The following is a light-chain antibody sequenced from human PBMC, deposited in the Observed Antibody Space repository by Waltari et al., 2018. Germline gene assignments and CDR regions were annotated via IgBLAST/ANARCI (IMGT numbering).Light chain of an antibody. CDR1: SGHSTNV. CDR2: VNSDGSH. J-gene: IGLJ3*02. CDR3: QTGGHGTWV. V-gene: IGLV4-69*01. Sequence: QLVLTQSPSAPASLGASVKLTCTLSSGHSTNVIALLQKRPEKGPRYLMKVNSDGSHNKGDEIPDRFSGSSSGAERYLTISSLQSEDEADYYCQTGGHGTWVFGGGTKLTVL.